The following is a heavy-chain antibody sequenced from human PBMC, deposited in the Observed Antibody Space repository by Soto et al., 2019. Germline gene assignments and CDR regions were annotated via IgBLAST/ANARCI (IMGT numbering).Heavy chain of an antibody. V-gene: IGHV3-30*18. Sequence: QVPLVESGGGVVQPGRSLRLSCAASGFTFSTYGLHWVRQGPGKGLEWVAVISYDGRNKYYADSVEGRVTISRDDSRNTLYLQMNSRRAEDTAVYYCAKDMSSGSGSYFDWGQGTLVTVSS. D-gene: IGHD3-10*01. CDR2: ISYDGRNK. CDR3: AKDMSSGSGSYFD. CDR1: GFTFSTYG. J-gene: IGHJ4*02.